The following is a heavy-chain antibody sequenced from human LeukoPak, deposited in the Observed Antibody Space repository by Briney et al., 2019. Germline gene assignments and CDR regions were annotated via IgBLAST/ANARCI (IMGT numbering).Heavy chain of an antibody. D-gene: IGHD3-3*01. V-gene: IGHV5-51*01. CDR2: IYPGDSDT. Sequence: GESLKISWKGSGYSFTTYWIGWVRQMPGKGLEWMGIIYPGDSDTRYSPSFQGQVTISADKSISTAYLQWSSLKASDTAMYYCARRFGAIFGVVPFDYWGQGTLVTVSS. CDR1: GYSFTTYW. J-gene: IGHJ4*02. CDR3: ARRFGAIFGVVPFDY.